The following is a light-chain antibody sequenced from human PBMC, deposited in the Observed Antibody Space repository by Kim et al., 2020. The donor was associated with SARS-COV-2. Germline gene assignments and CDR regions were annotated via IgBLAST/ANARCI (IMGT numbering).Light chain of an antibody. V-gene: IGLV2-14*04. Sequence: GQSITISCTGSSSDVGGYNYVCWYQQHPDKAPKLMIYDVNKRPSGVSIHFSGSKSGNTASLTISGLQAEDEADYYCNSYTSSGTLVFGGGTQLTVL. J-gene: IGLJ2*01. CDR2: DVN. CDR1: SSDVGGYNY. CDR3: NSYTSSGTLV.